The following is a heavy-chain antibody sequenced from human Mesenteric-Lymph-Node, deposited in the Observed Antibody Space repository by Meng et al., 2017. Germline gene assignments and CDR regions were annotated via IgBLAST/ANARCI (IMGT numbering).Heavy chain of an antibody. J-gene: IGHJ4*02. CDR3: ARVGWSSSWFDY. V-gene: IGHV4-4*02. CDR2: VYDTGTT. Sequence: SETLSLTCVVSGGSISSSNWWSWVRQPPGKGLEWIGKVYDTGTTNYSPSLKSRVTISVDKSKNQFSLMLTSVTAADTAVYYCARVGWSSSWFDYWGQGTLVTVSS. CDR1: GGSISSSNW. D-gene: IGHD6-13*01.